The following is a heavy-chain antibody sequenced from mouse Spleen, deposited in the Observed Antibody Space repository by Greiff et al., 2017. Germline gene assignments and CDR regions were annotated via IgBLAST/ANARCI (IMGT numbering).Heavy chain of an antibody. CDR3: ANTYYRYDYYAMDY. CDR2: IYPGDGDT. J-gene: IGHJ4*01. V-gene: IGHV1-80*01. Sequence: QVQLQQSGAELVKPGASVKISCKASGYAFSSYWMNWVKQRPGKGLEWIGQIYPGDGDTNYNGKFKGKATLTADKSSSTAYMQLSSLTSEDSAVYFCANTYYRYDYYAMDYWGQGTSVTVSS. CDR1: GYAFSSYW. D-gene: IGHD2-14*01.